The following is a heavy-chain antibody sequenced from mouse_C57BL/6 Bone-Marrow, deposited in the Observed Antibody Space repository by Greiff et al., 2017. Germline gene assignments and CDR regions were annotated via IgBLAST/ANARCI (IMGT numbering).Heavy chain of an antibody. V-gene: IGHV14-2*01. CDR3: APTPIYYDDGWFAY. D-gene: IGHD2-4*01. CDR2: IDPEDGET. Sequence: VQLQQSGAELMKPGASVKLSCTASGFNIKDYYMHWVKQRTEQGLEWIGRIDPEDGETKYAPKFQGKATITADTSSNTAYLQLSSLTSEDTAVYYCAPTPIYYDDGWFAYWGQGTLVTVSA. J-gene: IGHJ3*01. CDR1: GFNIKDYY.